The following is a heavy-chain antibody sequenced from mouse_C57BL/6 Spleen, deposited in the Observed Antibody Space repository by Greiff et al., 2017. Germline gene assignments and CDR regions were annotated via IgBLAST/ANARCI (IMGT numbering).Heavy chain of an antibody. CDR1: GYAFSSYW. V-gene: IGHV1-80*01. CDR2: IYPGDGDT. J-gene: IGHJ3*01. CDR3: ARSEDGYSWFAY. Sequence: VQLVESGAELVKPGASVKISCKASGYAFSSYWMNWVKQRPGKGLEWIGQIYPGDGDTNYNGKFKGKATLTADKSSSTAYMQLSSLTSEDSAVYFCARSEDGYSWFAYWGQGTLVTVSA. D-gene: IGHD2-3*01.